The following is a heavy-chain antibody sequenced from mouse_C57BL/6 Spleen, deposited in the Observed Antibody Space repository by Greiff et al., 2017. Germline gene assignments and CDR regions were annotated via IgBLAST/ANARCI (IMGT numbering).Heavy chain of an antibody. CDR1: GYAFSSYW. Sequence: VQLVESGAELVKPGASVKISCKASGYAFSSYWMNWVKQRPGKGLEWIGQIYPGDGDTNYNGKFKGKATLTADKSSSTAYMQLSSLTSEDSAVYFCASDYYGSSFDYWGQGTTLTVSS. D-gene: IGHD1-1*01. J-gene: IGHJ2*01. CDR2: IYPGDGDT. V-gene: IGHV1-80*01. CDR3: ASDYYGSSFDY.